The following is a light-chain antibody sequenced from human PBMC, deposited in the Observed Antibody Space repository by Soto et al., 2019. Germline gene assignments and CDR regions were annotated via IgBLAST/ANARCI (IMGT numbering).Light chain of an antibody. CDR1: QSVSSN. J-gene: IGKJ1*01. V-gene: IGKV3-15*01. Sequence: EIVMTQSPATPPVSPGERATLSCRASQSVSSNLAWYQQKPGQAPRLLIYGASTRATGIPARFSGSGSGTEFTLTISSLQSEDFAVYSCQQYNNWPPGTFGHGTKVEIK. CDR2: GAS. CDR3: QQYNNWPPGT.